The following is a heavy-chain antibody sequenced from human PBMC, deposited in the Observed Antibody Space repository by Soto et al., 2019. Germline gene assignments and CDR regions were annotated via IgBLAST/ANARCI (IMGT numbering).Heavy chain of an antibody. CDR3: ARALVGQYDYVWGSYRSDAFDI. CDR1: GYTFTAYF. Sequence: SVEVSCKASGYTFTAYFMHWVRQAPGQGLEWMGGIIPIFGTANYAQKFQGRVTITADESTSTAYMELSSLRSEDTAVYYCARALVGQYDYVWGSYRSDAFDIWGQGTMVTVSS. J-gene: IGHJ3*02. D-gene: IGHD3-16*02. CDR2: IIPIFGTA. V-gene: IGHV1-69*13.